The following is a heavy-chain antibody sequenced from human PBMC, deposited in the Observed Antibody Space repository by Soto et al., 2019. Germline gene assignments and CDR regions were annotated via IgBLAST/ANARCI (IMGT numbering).Heavy chain of an antibody. CDR3: ARLVNSSSNFDY. CDR2: ISSSSSSI. D-gene: IGHD6-6*01. Sequence: GSLRLSCAASGFTFSSYCINWVRQAPGKGLEWVSYISSSSSSIYYADSVRGRFTISRDNAKNSLYLQMNSLRDEDTAVYYCARLVNSSSNFDYWGQGTLVTVSS. CDR1: GFTFSSYC. J-gene: IGHJ4*02. V-gene: IGHV3-48*02.